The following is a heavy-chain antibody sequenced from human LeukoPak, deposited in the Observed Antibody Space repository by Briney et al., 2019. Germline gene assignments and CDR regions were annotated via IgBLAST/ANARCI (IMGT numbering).Heavy chain of an antibody. D-gene: IGHD2-21*02. Sequence: GGSLRLSCAVSGFTFSNAWMCWVRQAPGKGLEWVGRIKSKTDGGITDYAAPVKGRFTISGDDSKNTLYLQMNSLKTEDTGIYYCSTTASLAYWGQGTLVTVSS. J-gene: IGHJ4*02. CDR2: IKSKTDGGIT. CDR1: GFTFSNAW. V-gene: IGHV3-15*01. CDR3: STTASLAY.